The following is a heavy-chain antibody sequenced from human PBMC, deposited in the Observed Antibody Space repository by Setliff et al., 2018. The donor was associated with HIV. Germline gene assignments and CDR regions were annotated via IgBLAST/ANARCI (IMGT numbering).Heavy chain of an antibody. CDR2: IKEDGSET. CDR1: GFTFSNFW. J-gene: IGHJ3*02. CDR3: ASSYGDYDAFHI. D-gene: IGHD4-17*01. Sequence: LRFSCATSGFTFSNFWMTWVRRAPGKGLEWVANIKEDGSETFYVDSVKGRFTISRDRSKSTLYLQMNRLRTEDTAVYYCASSYGDYDAFHIWGQGTMVTVSS. V-gene: IGHV3-7*01.